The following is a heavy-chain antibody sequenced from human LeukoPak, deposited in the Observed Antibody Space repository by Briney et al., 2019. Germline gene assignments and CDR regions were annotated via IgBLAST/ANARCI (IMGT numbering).Heavy chain of an antibody. Sequence: SVKVSCKASGGTFSSYAISWVRQAPGQGLEWVGGIIPIFGTANYAQKFQGRVTITADKSTSTACMELSSLRSEDTAVYYCASGKVRVVPAATGAPFDYWGQGTLVTVSS. V-gene: IGHV1-69*06. CDR1: GGTFSSYA. CDR2: IIPIFGTA. CDR3: ASGKVRVVPAATGAPFDY. D-gene: IGHD2-2*01. J-gene: IGHJ4*02.